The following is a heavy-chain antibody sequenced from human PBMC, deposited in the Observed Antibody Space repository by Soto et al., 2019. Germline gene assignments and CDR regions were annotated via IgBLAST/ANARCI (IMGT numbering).Heavy chain of an antibody. CDR1: GYALTGDY. V-gene: IGHV1-2*02. D-gene: IGHD6-19*01. CDR2: TNPNSGGT. CDR3: ARERVDYSSFHYGMDV. J-gene: IGHJ6*02. Sequence: ASVKVSFRASGYALTGDYMQWVRQAPGQGLEWMGWTNPNSGGTNYPLKFRDRVTMTRDTSISTAYMELGRLTSDDTAFYYCARERVDYSSFHYGMDVWGQGTTVTVSS.